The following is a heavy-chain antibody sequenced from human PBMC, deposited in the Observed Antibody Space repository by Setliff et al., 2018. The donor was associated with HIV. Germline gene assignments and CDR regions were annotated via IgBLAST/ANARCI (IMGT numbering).Heavy chain of an antibody. Sequence: GGSLRLSCAASGFTFSSYEMNWVRQAPGKGLEWVSYISSSGSTIYYADSVKGRFTISRDNAKNSLYLQMNSLRAEDTALYYCASDDYGDYEGYYYYYMDVWGKGTTVTVSS. CDR3: ASDDYGDYEGYYYYYMDV. D-gene: IGHD4-17*01. J-gene: IGHJ6*03. CDR1: GFTFSSYE. V-gene: IGHV3-48*03. CDR2: ISSSGSTI.